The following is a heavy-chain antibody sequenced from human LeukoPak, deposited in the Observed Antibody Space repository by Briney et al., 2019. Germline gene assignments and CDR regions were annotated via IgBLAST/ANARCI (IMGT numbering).Heavy chain of an antibody. CDR1: GYTFTGYY. Sequence: SVKVSCKASGYTFTGYYMHWVRQAPGQGLEWMGGIIPIFGTANYAQKFQGRVTITADKSTSTAYTELSSLRSEDTAVYYCARDSAYYYDSSGYLFDYWGQGTLVTVSS. V-gene: IGHV1-69*06. J-gene: IGHJ4*02. CDR2: IIPIFGTA. D-gene: IGHD3-22*01. CDR3: ARDSAYYYDSSGYLFDY.